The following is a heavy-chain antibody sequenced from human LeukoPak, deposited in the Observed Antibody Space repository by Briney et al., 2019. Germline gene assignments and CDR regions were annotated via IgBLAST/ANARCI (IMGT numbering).Heavy chain of an antibody. V-gene: IGHV4-30-4*08. D-gene: IGHD5-18*01. CDR2: IYYSGST. Sequence: PSETLSLTCTVSGGSISSGDYYWSWIRQPPGKGLEWIGYIYYSGSTYYNPSLKSRVTISVDTSKNQFSLKLSSVTAADTAVYYCARAGGYSYGFVDYWGQGTLVTVSS. CDR1: GGSISSGDYY. CDR3: ARAGGYSYGFVDY. J-gene: IGHJ4*02.